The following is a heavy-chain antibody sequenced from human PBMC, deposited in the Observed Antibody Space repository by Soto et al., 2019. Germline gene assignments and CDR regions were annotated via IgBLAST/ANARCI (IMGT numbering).Heavy chain of an antibody. J-gene: IGHJ4*02. CDR2: IIPIFGTA. Sequence: QVQLVQSGAEVKKPGSSVTVSCKASGGTFSSYAISWVRQAPGQGLEWLGGIIPIFGTANYAQKFQGRVTITADKPTRTAYMELSSLRSDDTAVDYCASDGGYDSSGYYSDYWGQGTLVTVSS. CDR1: GGTFSSYA. V-gene: IGHV1-69*06. D-gene: IGHD3-22*01. CDR3: ASDGGYDSSGYYSDY.